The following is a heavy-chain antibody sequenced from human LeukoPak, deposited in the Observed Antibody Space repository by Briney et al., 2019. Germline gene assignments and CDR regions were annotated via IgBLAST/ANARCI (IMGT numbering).Heavy chain of an antibody. Sequence: GASLKVSCKTSGYTFTDSYMHWVRQAPGQGLEWIGWINPNAGDTTYAQGFHGRVTMTRDTFISTAYMELNSLKLDDTAVYYCTREGRVGVPFDYWGQGTLVTVSS. CDR2: INPNAGDT. CDR1: GYTFTDSY. CDR3: TREGRVGVPFDY. D-gene: IGHD2-15*01. J-gene: IGHJ4*02. V-gene: IGHV1-2*02.